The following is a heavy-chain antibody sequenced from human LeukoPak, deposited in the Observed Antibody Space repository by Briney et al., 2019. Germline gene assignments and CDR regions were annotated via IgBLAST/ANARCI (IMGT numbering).Heavy chain of an antibody. V-gene: IGHV3-23*01. D-gene: IGHD2-15*01. Sequence: GGSLRLSCAASGFTFSSYAMSWVRQAPGKGLEWVSAISGSGGSTYYADSVKGRFTISRDNSKNTLYLQMNSLRAEDTAVYYCAKDRVATSGYCSGGSCYLAGGLFDYWGQGTLVTVSS. CDR3: AKDRVATSGYCSGGSCYLAGGLFDY. J-gene: IGHJ4*02. CDR1: GFTFSSYA. CDR2: ISGSGGST.